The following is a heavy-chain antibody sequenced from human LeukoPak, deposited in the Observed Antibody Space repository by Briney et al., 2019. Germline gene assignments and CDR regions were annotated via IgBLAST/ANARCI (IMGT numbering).Heavy chain of an antibody. Sequence: PGGSLRLSCAASGFTFSNYGMHWVRQAPAKGLEWVAVISYDGSYKYYADSVKGRFTISKDYSKNTLYLQMNSLRAEDTAVYYCAKDLTSGCSSCWGRGTLVTVSS. D-gene: IGHD6-19*01. J-gene: IGHJ4*02. V-gene: IGHV3-30*18. CDR2: ISYDGSYK. CDR1: GFTFSNYG. CDR3: AKDLTSGCSSC.